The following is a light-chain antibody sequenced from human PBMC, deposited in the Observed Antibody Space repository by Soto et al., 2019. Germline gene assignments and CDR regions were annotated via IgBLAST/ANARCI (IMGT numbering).Light chain of an antibody. CDR2: GAS. CDR3: QQRRSWQVT. V-gene: IGKV3D-20*02. Sequence: IVMTHSPATLSVSPAQGSNPSVGASQSVSSDFLAWYQQKPGQAPRLLIYGASSRATGIPDRFSGSGSGTDFTLTISSLQSEDFAVYYCQQRRSWQVTFGQGTRLEI. J-gene: IGKJ5*01. CDR1: QSVSSDF.